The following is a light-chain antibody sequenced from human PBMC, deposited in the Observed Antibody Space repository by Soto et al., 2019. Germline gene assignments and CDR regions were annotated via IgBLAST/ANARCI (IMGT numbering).Light chain of an antibody. Sequence: EIVMTQSRATLSVSPGERATLSCRASQSVSSNLAWYQQKPGQAPRLLIYGASTRATGIPARFSGSRSGTELTLTISSLQSEDFAVYYCQQYNNWPYTFGQGTKLEIK. J-gene: IGKJ2*01. CDR2: GAS. CDR1: QSVSSN. CDR3: QQYNNWPYT. V-gene: IGKV3-15*01.